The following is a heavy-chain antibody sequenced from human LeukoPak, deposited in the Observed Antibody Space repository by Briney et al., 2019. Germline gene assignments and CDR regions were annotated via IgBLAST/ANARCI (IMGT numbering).Heavy chain of an antibody. CDR1: GGSISSGGYY. CDR3: ARTPNYYHSSSAWDYFDY. J-gene: IGHJ4*02. D-gene: IGHD3-22*01. Sequence: SETLSLTCTVSGGSISSGGYYWSWIRQHPGKGLEWIGYIYYSGSTYYNPSLKSRVTILVDTSKNQFSLKLSSVTAADTAVYYCARTPNYYHSSSAWDYFDYWGQGTLVTVSS. V-gene: IGHV4-31*03. CDR2: IYYSGST.